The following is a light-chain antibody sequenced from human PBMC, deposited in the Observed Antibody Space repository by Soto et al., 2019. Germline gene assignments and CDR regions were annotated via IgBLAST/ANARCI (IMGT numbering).Light chain of an antibody. Sequence: QSVLTQPASVSGSPGQSITISCTGTSSDVGGYNYVSWYQQHPGKAPKLVIYEVSNRPSGVSNRFSGSKSGNTASLTISGLQAEDEADYYCSSYTSSGTYVFGTGTKLTVL. CDR3: SSYTSSGTYV. CDR1: SSDVGGYNY. V-gene: IGLV2-14*01. J-gene: IGLJ1*01. CDR2: EVS.